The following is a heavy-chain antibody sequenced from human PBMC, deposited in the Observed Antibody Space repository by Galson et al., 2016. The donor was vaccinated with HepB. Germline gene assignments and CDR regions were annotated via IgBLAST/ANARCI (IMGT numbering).Heavy chain of an antibody. J-gene: IGHJ5*02. Sequence: SETLSLTCTVSGGSISSSSYYWGWIRQPPGKGLEWIGSIYYSGSTYYNPSLKSRVTISVDTSKNQFSLKLSSVTAADTAVYYCARRPSGGAWDWFDPWGQGTLVTVSS. D-gene: IGHD3-10*01. V-gene: IGHV4-39*01. CDR3: ARRPSGGAWDWFDP. CDR1: GGSISSSSYY. CDR2: IYYSGST.